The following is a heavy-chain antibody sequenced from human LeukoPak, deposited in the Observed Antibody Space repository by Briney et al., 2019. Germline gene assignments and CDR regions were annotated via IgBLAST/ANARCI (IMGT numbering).Heavy chain of an antibody. CDR3: ARETGTSENAFDI. CDR1: GFTFSSYS. V-gene: IGHV3-21*04. Sequence: GGSLRLSCAASGFTFSSYSMNWVRQAPGKGLEWVSSISSSSSYIYYADSVKGRFTISRDNSKNTLYLQMNSLRAEDTAVYYCARETGTSENAFDIWGQGTMVTVSS. D-gene: IGHD1-1*01. CDR2: ISSSSSYI. J-gene: IGHJ3*02.